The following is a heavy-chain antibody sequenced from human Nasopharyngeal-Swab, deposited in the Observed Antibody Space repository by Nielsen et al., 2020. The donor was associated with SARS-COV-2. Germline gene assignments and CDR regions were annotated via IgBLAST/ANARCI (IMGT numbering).Heavy chain of an antibody. CDR2: IKSDGSTK. Sequence: GESLKISCAASGFNFNNYWMHWVRQGPGKELVWVSRIKSDGSTKDYADSVKGRFTISRDNAKNTLYLQMDRLRAEDMAVYYCVRGSSGWYGIDYWGQGTLVTVSS. CDR1: GFNFNNYW. CDR3: VRGSSGWYGIDY. J-gene: IGHJ4*02. D-gene: IGHD6-19*01. V-gene: IGHV3-74*01.